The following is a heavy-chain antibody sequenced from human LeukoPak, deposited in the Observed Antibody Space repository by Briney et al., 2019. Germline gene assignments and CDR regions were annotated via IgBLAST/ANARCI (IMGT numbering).Heavy chain of an antibody. CDR2: ISSSGSTI. CDR1: GFTFSDYY. J-gene: IGHJ4*02. Sequence: PGGSLRLSCAASGFTFSDYYMSWIRQAPGKGLEWVSYISSSGSTIYYADSVKGRFTISRDNAKNSLYLQMNSLRAEDTAVYYCASQEWSDGSYFDCWGQGTLVTVSS. V-gene: IGHV3-11*01. D-gene: IGHD3-3*01. CDR3: ASQEWSDGSYFDC.